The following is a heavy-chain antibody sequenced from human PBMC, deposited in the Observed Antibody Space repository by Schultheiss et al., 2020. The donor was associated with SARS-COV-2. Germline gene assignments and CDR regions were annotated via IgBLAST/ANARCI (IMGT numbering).Heavy chain of an antibody. CDR3: AREIGCSGGSCYRVFDY. CDR2: IYYSGST. CDR1: GGSITSNW. Sequence: SETLSLTCAIFGGSITSNWWSWVRQPPGKGLEWIGYIYYSGSTYYNPSLKSRVTISVDTSKNQFSLKLSSVTAADTAVYYCAREIGCSGGSCYRVFDYWGQGTLVTVSS. J-gene: IGHJ4*02. V-gene: IGHV4-59*06. D-gene: IGHD2-15*01.